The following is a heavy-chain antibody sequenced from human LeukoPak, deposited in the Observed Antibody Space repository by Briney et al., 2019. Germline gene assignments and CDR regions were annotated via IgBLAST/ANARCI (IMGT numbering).Heavy chain of an antibody. CDR3: ARADWSLRSSSSGGFDY. CDR2: IIPILGIA. Sequence: GASVKVSCKASGGTFSSYAISWVRQAPGQGLEWMGRIIPILGIANYAQKFQGRVTITADKSTSTAYMELSSLRSEDTAVYYCARADWSLRSSSSGGFDYWGQGTLVTVSS. D-gene: IGHD6-6*01. V-gene: IGHV1-69*04. CDR1: GGTFSSYA. J-gene: IGHJ4*02.